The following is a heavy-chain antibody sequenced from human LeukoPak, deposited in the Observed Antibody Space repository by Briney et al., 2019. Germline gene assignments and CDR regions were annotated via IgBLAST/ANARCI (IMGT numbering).Heavy chain of an antibody. D-gene: IGHD6-13*01. Sequence: PSETLSLTCTVSGGSISSYYWSWIRQPPGKGLEWIGYIYYSGSTNYNPSLKSRVTISVDTSKNQFSLKLSSVTAADTAVYYCARESIAAAGTRWYYFDYWGQETLVTVSS. J-gene: IGHJ4*02. CDR3: ARESIAAAGTRWYYFDY. V-gene: IGHV4-59*01. CDR2: IYYSGST. CDR1: GGSISSYY.